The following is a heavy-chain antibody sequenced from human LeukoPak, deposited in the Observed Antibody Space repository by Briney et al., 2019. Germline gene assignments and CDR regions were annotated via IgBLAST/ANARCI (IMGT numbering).Heavy chain of an antibody. CDR2: INHSGST. J-gene: IGHJ4*02. Sequence: SETLSLTCAVYGGSFSGYYWSWIRQPPGKGLEWIGEINHSGSTNYNPSLKSRVTISVDTSKNQFSLKLSSVTAADTAVYYCARRQLRGALYYFDYWGQGTLVTVSS. D-gene: IGHD1-26*01. CDR3: ARRQLRGALYYFDY. V-gene: IGHV4-34*01. CDR1: GGSFSGYY.